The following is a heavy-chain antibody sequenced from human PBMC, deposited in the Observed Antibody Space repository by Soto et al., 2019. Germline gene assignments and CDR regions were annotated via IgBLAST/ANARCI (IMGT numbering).Heavy chain of an antibody. D-gene: IGHD3-10*01. Sequence: SETLSLTCTVSGGSLNSYYWSWIRQSPGKGLEWIGYIYYIGTTKYNPSLTSRVTISVDTSKNQFSLKLRSLTAADAAVYYCAKPGSGGNWFDPWGQEPLVTVSS. CDR1: GGSLNSYY. CDR2: IYYIGTT. J-gene: IGHJ5*02. CDR3: AKPGSGGNWFDP. V-gene: IGHV4-59*01.